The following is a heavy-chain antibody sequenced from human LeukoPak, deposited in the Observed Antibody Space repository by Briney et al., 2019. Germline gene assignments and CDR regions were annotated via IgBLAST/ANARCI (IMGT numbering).Heavy chain of an antibody. CDR1: GFTLRSYD. D-gene: IGHD3-22*01. J-gene: IGHJ4*02. CDR3: AKMGDSSGYYYGQSNY. CDR2: ISGSGGST. Sequence: PGGSLRLSCAASGFTLRSYDMSWVRQAPGKGLEWVSAISGSGGSTYYADSVKGRFTISRDNSKNTLYLQMNSLRAEDTAVYYCAKMGDSSGYYYGQSNYWGQGTLVTVSS. V-gene: IGHV3-23*01.